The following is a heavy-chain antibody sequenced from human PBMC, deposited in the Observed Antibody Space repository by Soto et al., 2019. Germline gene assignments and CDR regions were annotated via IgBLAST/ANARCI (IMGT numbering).Heavy chain of an antibody. Sequence: GSLRLSCAASGFTFSSYWMSWVRQAPGKGLGWVANIKQDGSEKYYVDSVKGRFTISRDNAKNSLYLQMNSLRAEDTAVYYCARDRYYDSSGYYDTDDAFDIWGQGTMVTVSS. CDR2: IKQDGSEK. J-gene: IGHJ3*02. D-gene: IGHD3-22*01. CDR1: GFTFSSYW. CDR3: ARDRYYDSSGYYDTDDAFDI. V-gene: IGHV3-7*01.